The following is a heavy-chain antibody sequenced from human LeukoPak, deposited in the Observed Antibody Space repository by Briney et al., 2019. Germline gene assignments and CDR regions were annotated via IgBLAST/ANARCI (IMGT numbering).Heavy chain of an antibody. CDR2: ISGSGGST. CDR1: GFTFSSYA. J-gene: IGHJ3*02. V-gene: IGHV3-23*01. D-gene: IGHD3-22*01. CDR3: AKGETYYYDSGGSCAFDI. Sequence: PGASLRLSCAASGFTFSSYAMSWVRQAPGKGLEWVSAISGSGGSTYYADSVKGRFTISRDNSKNTLYLQMNSLRAEDTAVYYCAKGETYYYDSGGSCAFDIWGQGTMVTVSS.